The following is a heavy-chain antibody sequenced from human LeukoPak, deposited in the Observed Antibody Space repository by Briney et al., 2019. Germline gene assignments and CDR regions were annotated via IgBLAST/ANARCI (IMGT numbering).Heavy chain of an antibody. D-gene: IGHD5-12*01. J-gene: IGHJ4*02. V-gene: IGHV3-23*01. Sequence: AGGSLRLSGTASGFTPSSYSMSWVRQAPGKGLEWVSSISSSGGNTYYPDSMKGRFTISRDNSRNTMYLQMNSLRAEDTAVYYCAKDRPTWPIDYWGQGTLVTVSS. CDR3: AKDRPTWPIDY. CDR1: GFTPSSYS. CDR2: ISSSGGNT.